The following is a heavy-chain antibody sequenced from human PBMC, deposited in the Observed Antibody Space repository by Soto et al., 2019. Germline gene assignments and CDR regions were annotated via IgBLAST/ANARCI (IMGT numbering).Heavy chain of an antibody. Sequence: PGGPLRLSCSASGFTFDTSAMNWVRQAPGKGLAWVSAIGTDSNTYYADSVKGRFTISRDNSRTTLYLQMNSLRAEDTALYYCVRKNPGTRPFDYWGQGTLVTVSS. V-gene: IGHV3-23*01. CDR2: IGTDSNT. J-gene: IGHJ4*01. CDR3: VRKNPGTRPFDY. CDR1: GFTFDTSA.